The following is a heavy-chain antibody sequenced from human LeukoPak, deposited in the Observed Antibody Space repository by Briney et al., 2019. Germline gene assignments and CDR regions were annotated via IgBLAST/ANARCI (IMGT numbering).Heavy chain of an antibody. J-gene: IGHJ4*02. V-gene: IGHV3-23*01. CDR3: AKRGVVFRAIIVVEFHKEAYDFDY. D-gene: IGHD2-15*01. Sequence: PGGSLRPSCAVSGLTLSNYGTRSVRHAPGKGLGWGAGISDEGASTNYADYVTGRFTVSRDNRKITLWLEMNSLRAEVTAVYFCAKRGVVFRAIIVVEFHKEAYDFDYWGRGAMVTVSS. CDR1: GLTLSNYG. CDR2: ISDEGAST.